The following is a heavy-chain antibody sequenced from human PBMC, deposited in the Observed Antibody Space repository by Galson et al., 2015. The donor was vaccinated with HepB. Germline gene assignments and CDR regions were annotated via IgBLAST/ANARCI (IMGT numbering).Heavy chain of an antibody. V-gene: IGHV3-48*01. J-gene: IGHJ4*02. Sequence: LRLSCAASGFTFSSYSMNWVRQAPGKGLEWVSYISSSSSTIYYADSVKGRFTISRDNAKNSLYLQMNSLRAEDTAVYYCARDRCSGGSCPMDYWGQGTLVTVSS. CDR2: ISSSSSTI. CDR1: GFTFSSYS. D-gene: IGHD2-15*01. CDR3: ARDRCSGGSCPMDY.